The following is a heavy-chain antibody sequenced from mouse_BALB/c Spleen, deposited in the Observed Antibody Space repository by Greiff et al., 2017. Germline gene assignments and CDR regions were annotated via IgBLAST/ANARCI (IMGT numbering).Heavy chain of an antibody. D-gene: IGHD1-1*01. CDR2: ISSGGSYT. V-gene: IGHV5-9-4*01. CDR1: GFTFSSYA. CDR3: ARDYGISYRYFDV. Sequence: EVQLVESGGGLVKPGGSLKLSCAASGFTFSSYAMSWVRQSPEKRLEWVAEISSGGSYTYYPDTVTGRFTISRDNAKNTLYLEMSSLRSEDTAMYYCARDYGISYRYFDVWGAGTTGTVSS. J-gene: IGHJ1*01.